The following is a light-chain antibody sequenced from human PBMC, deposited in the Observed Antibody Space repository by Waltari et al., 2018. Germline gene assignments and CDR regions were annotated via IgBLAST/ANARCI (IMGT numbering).Light chain of an antibody. CDR2: DAS. CDR1: QSVTNY. V-gene: IGKV3-11*01. Sequence: DIVLTQSPATLSLSPGERATLSCRASQSVTNYLAWYQLKPGQAPRILIYDASNRATGIPARFSGSGSGTDFTLTISNLEPEDSAVYYCQQRSKWPLTFGRGTKVEIK. J-gene: IGKJ4*01. CDR3: QQRSKWPLT.